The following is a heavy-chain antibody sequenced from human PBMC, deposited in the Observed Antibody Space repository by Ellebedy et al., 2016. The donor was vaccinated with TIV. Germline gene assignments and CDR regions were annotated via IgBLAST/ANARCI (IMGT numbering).Heavy chain of an antibody. V-gene: IGHV3-21*01. CDR1: GFTFSSYS. Sequence: GESLKISXAASGFTFSSYSMNWVRQAPGKGLEWVSSISSSSSYIYYADSVKGRFTISRDNAKNSLYLQMNSLRAEDTAVYYCASSCYKEVCAFDIWGQGTMVTVSS. CDR2: ISSSSSYI. CDR3: ASSCYKEVCAFDI. D-gene: IGHD2-2*02. J-gene: IGHJ3*02.